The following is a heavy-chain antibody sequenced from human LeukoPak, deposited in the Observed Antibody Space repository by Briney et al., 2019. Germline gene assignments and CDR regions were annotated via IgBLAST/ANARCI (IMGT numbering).Heavy chain of an antibody. CDR2: IYTSGST. J-gene: IGHJ6*03. V-gene: IGHV4-61*02. CDR3: ARGRTGYQLLPTKKDYSYYYVDV. D-gene: IGHD2-2*01. CDR1: GGSISSGSYY. Sequence: SETLSLTCTVSGGSISSGSYYWSWIRQPAGKGLEWIGRIYTSGSTNYNPSLKSRVTISVDTSKNQFSLKLRSVTAADRAVYYCARGRTGYQLLPTKKDYSYYYVDVWDKGTTVTVSS.